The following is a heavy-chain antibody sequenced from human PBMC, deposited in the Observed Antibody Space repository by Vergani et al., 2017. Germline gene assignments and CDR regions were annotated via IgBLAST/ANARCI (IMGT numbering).Heavy chain of an antibody. CDR1: GGSLSSNW. CDR3: ARVYYYDSSGTGSDAFDI. Sequence: QVQLQESGPGLVKPSETLSLTCSVSGGSLSSNWWSWVRQPPGKGLEWIGEIYHSGSTNYNPSLKSRVTISVDKSKNQFSLKLSSVTAADTAVYYCARVYYYDSSGTGSDAFDIWGQGTMVTVSS. CDR2: IYHSGST. D-gene: IGHD3-22*01. V-gene: IGHV4-4*02. J-gene: IGHJ3*02.